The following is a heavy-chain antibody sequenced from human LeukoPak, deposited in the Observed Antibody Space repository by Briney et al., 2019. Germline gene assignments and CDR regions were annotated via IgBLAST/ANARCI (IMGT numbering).Heavy chain of an antibody. CDR3: ARFNSGYDLGGNYYYYYYMDV. D-gene: IGHD5-12*01. J-gene: IGHJ6*03. Sequence: GGSLRLSCAASGFTFSNYEMNWVRQAPGKGLEWVSYISSSGSTIYYADSVKGRFTISRDNAKNSLYLQMNSLRAEDTAVYYCARFNSGYDLGGNYYYYYYMDVWGKGTTVTISS. V-gene: IGHV3-48*03. CDR2: ISSSGSTI. CDR1: GFTFSNYE.